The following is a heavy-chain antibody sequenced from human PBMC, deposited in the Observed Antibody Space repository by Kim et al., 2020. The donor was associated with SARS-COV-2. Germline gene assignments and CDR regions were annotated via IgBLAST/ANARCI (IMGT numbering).Heavy chain of an antibody. V-gene: IGHV4-34*01. CDR2: INHSGST. CDR3: ARGRSCVSWCGPYYYYGMDV. CDR1: GGSFSGYY. Sequence: SETLSLTCAVYGGSFSGYYWSWIRQPPGKGLEWIGEINHSGSTNYNPSLKSRVTISVDTSKNQFSLKLSSVTAADTAVYYCARGRSCVSWCGPYYYYGMDVWGQGTTVTVSS. D-gene: IGHD2-15*01. J-gene: IGHJ6*02.